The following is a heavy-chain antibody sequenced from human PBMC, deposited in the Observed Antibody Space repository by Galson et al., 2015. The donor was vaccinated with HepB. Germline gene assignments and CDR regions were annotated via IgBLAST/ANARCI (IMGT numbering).Heavy chain of an antibody. CDR2: ISAYNGNT. V-gene: IGHV1-18*04. J-gene: IGHJ4*02. CDR1: GYTFTSYG. Sequence: SCKASGYTFTSYGISWVRQAPGQGLEWMGWISAYNGNTNYAQKLQGRVTMTTDTSTSTAYMELRSLRSDDTAVYYCARDDWYDRRFDYWGQGTLVTVSS. D-gene: IGHD3-9*01. CDR3: ARDDWYDRRFDY.